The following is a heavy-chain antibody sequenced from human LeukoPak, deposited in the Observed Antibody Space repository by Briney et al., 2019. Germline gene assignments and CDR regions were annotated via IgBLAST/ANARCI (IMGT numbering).Heavy chain of an antibody. CDR1: GGSFSGYY. V-gene: IGHV4-34*01. CDR2: INHSGST. J-gene: IGHJ4*02. D-gene: IGHD2-15*01. CDR3: ARGFGGGSCHPIDY. Sequence: SETLSLTCAVYGGSFSGYYWSWIRQPPGKGLEWIGEINHSGSTNYNPSLKSRVTISVDTSKNQFSLKLSSVTAADTAVYYCARGFGGGSCHPIDYWGRGTLVTVSS.